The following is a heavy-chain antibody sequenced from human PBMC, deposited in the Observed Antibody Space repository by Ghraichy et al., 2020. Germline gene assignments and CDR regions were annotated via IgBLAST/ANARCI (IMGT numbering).Heavy chain of an antibody. J-gene: IGHJ4*02. Sequence: GESLNISCAASGFTFSSYAMSWVRQAPGKGLEWVSAISGSGGSTYYADSVKGRFTISRDNSKNTLYLQMNSLRAEDTAVYYCAKDKTFGGVIVGALGYWGQGTLVTVSS. CDR1: GFTFSSYA. CDR3: AKDKTFGGVIVGALGY. D-gene: IGHD3-16*02. V-gene: IGHV3-23*01. CDR2: ISGSGGST.